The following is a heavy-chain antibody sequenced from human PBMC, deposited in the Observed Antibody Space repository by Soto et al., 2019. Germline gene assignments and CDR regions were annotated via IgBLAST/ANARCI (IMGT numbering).Heavy chain of an antibody. J-gene: IGHJ6*02. Sequence: QVQLVQSGAEEKQPGASVRLSCKASGYDFPSYAMYLVRQAPGQRLAGMGWINIGSGNTEYSQNFQDRITITRATSSSQVNMELNSLNSEDTAVYYCARDGGDCGYRLIYYYYIGLAVWGQGTMVTVSS. D-gene: IGHD5-18*01. CDR3: ARDGGDCGYRLIYYYYIGLAV. V-gene: IGHV1-3*05. CDR2: INIGSGNT. CDR1: GYDFPSYA.